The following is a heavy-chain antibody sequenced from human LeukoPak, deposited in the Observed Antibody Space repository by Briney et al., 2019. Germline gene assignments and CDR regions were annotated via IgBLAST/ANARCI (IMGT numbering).Heavy chain of an antibody. CDR3: AQGGYSYGSLVDY. CDR2: ITSRDGRT. D-gene: IGHD5-18*01. J-gene: IGHJ4*02. CDR1: EFTFSRYA. Sequence: GGSLRLSCAAPEFTFSRYAMTWVRQAPGKGLEWVSSITSRDGRTSYTDSVKGRFTISRDNAKNSLYLQMNSLRAEDTAVYYCAQGGYSYGSLVDYWGQGTLVTVSS. V-gene: IGHV3-21*01.